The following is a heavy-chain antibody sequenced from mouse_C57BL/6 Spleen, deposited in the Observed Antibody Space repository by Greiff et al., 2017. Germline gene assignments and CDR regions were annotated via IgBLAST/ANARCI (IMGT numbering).Heavy chain of an antibody. D-gene: IGHD1-1*01. CDR2: ISSGSSTI. J-gene: IGHJ4*01. V-gene: IGHV5-17*01. Sequence: EVKLVESGGGLVKPGGSLKLSCAASGFTFSDYGMHWVRQAPEKGLEWVAYISSGSSTIYYADTVKGRFTISRDNAKNTLFLQMTSLRSEDTAMYYCARQGDYGSSFYAMDYWGQGTSVTVSS. CDR3: ARQGDYGSSFYAMDY. CDR1: GFTFSDYG.